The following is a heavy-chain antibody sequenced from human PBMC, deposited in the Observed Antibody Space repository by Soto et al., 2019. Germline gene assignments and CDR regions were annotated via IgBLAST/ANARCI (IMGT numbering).Heavy chain of an antibody. CDR2: ISSTSRYI. CDR1: GFTFSSYT. D-gene: IGHD2-15*01. V-gene: IGHV3-21*01. J-gene: IGHJ6*02. Sequence: ESGGGLVKPGGSLRLSCAASGFTFSSYTMNWVRQAPGTGLEWVSSISSTSRYIYYAASVKGRFTISRDNANNSLYLQVIILRAVDTDVYYCARDQREVVGDVYGMDVWGHGTTVTGSS. CDR3: ARDQREVVGDVYGMDV.